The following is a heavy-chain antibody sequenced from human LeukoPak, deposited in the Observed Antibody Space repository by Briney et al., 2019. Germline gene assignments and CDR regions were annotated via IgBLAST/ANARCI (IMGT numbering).Heavy chain of an antibody. Sequence: ASVKVSCKASGGTFSSYAISWGRQAPGQGLEWMGGTIPIFGTANYAQKFQGRVTITADESTSTAYMELSSLRSEDTAVYYCAREVQVVPAATHYYYYYMDVWGKGTTVTVSS. V-gene: IGHV1-69*13. D-gene: IGHD2-2*01. CDR2: TIPIFGTA. CDR3: AREVQVVPAATHYYYYYMDV. J-gene: IGHJ6*03. CDR1: GGTFSSYA.